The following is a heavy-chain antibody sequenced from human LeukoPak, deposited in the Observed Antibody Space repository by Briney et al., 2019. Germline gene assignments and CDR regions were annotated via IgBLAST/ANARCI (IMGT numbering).Heavy chain of an antibody. CDR1: GYTFTGYY. V-gene: IGHV1-2*02. Sequence: GASVKVSCKASGYTFTGYYMHWVRQAPGQGLEWMGWINPNSGGTNYAQKFQGRVTMTRDTSISKAYMELSRLRSDDTAVYYCARDRDEIWFGRGPYFDYWGQGTLVTVSS. J-gene: IGHJ4*02. CDR3: ARDRDEIWFGRGPYFDY. CDR2: INPNSGGT. D-gene: IGHD3-10*01.